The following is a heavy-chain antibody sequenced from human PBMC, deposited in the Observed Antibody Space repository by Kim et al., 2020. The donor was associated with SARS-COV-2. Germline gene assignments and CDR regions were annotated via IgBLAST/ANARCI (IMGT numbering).Heavy chain of an antibody. CDR2: IYPGYSDT. CDR3: SRQSPVFYYGSGSTDD. CDR1: GYSFTSYW. J-gene: IGHJ4*02. Sequence: GESLKISCKGSGYSFTSYWIGWVRQMPGKGLEWMGIIYPGYSDTRYRPSFQGQVTISADKPISTAYLQWSSLKASDTAMYYCSRQSPVFYYGSGSTDDWGQGTLVTVSS. D-gene: IGHD3-10*01. V-gene: IGHV5-51*01.